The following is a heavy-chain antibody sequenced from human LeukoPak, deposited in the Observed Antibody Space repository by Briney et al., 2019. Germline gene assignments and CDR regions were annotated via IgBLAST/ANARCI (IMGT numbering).Heavy chain of an antibody. CDR1: SDSLSTHS. Sequence: SETLSLTCSVSSDSLSTHSWSWIRQAAGKRLEWIGHISPSGNTNYNPSLKSRVTISVDTSKNHFSLKLSSVTAADTAVYYCARRPYWYFDLWGRGTLVTVSS. CDR2: ISPSGNT. V-gene: IGHV4-4*07. CDR3: ARRPYWYFDL. J-gene: IGHJ2*01.